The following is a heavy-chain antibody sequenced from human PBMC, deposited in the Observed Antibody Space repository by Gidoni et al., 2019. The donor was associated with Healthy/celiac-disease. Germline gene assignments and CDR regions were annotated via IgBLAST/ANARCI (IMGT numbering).Heavy chain of an antibody. V-gene: IGHV1-69*01. CDR1: GGTFSSYA. CDR3: ASFPGEPTYYYYGMDV. J-gene: IGHJ6*02. D-gene: IGHD7-27*01. Sequence: QVQLVQSRAEVKKPGSSVKVSCKASGGTFSSYAISWVRQAPGQGLEWMGGIIPIFGTANYAQKFQGRVTITADESTSTAYMELSSLRSEDTAVYYCASFPGEPTYYYYGMDVWGQGTTVTVSS. CDR2: IIPIFGTA.